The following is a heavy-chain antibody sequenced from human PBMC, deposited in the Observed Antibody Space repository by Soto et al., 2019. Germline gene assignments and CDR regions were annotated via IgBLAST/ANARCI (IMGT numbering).Heavy chain of an antibody. D-gene: IGHD1-26*01. CDR1: GGSFSDYI. CDR2: INHRGSA. J-gene: IGHJ4*02. CDR3: ARGLISGSHYSGGWYYFVS. V-gene: IGHV4-34*01. Sequence: ASETLSLTCDVYGGSFSDYIWTWFRQTPGKGLQWIGQINHRGSANYNPSLKSRVTISVHTSSSQFSLELSSVTAADTAVYYCARGLISGSHYSGGWYYFVSGGQGTQVSV.